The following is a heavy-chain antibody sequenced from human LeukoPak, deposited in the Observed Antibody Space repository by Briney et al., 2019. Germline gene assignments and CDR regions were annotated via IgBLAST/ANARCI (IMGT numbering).Heavy chain of an antibody. J-gene: IGHJ4*02. CDR3: ARVLGGSSWYFTYYFDY. V-gene: IGHV1-3*01. Sequence: ASVKVSCKASGYTFTSYAMHWVRQAPGQRLEWMGWMNAGNGNTKYSQKFQGRVTITRGTSASTAYMELSSLRSEDTAVYYCARVLGGSSWYFTYYFDYWGQGTLVTVSS. CDR2: MNAGNGNT. D-gene: IGHD6-13*01. CDR1: GYTFTSYA.